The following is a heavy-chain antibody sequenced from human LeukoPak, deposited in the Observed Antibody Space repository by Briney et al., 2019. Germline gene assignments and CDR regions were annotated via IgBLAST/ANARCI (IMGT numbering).Heavy chain of an antibody. CDR2: IYTSGST. V-gene: IGHV4-59*10. CDR3: ARAFVGFGGVISFDY. J-gene: IGHJ4*02. D-gene: IGHD3-16*02. Sequence: KPSETLSLICDVYGGSFSGYYLSWIRQPAGKGLGWIRRIYTSGSTNYNPSLKSRVTMSVATPKNQFSLKLSSVTAADTAVYYCARAFVGFGGVISFDYWGQGTLVTDSS. CDR1: GGSFSGYY.